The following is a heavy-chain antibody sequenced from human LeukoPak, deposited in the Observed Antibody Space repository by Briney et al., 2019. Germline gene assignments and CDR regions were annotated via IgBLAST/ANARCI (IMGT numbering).Heavy chain of an antibody. Sequence: GASVKVSCKASGGTFSSYAISWVRQAPGQGLEWMGRIIPILGIANYAQKFQGRVTITADKSTSTAYMELSSLRSEDTAVYYCARTVGATWRWFDPRGQGTLVTVSS. CDR1: GGTFSSYA. V-gene: IGHV1-69*04. CDR2: IIPILGIA. J-gene: IGHJ5*02. D-gene: IGHD1-26*01. CDR3: ARTVGATWRWFDP.